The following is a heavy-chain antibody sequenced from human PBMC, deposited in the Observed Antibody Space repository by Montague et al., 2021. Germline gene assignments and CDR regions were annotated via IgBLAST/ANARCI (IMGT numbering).Heavy chain of an antibody. CDR3: ARAGPRTYGGDSLDY. Sequence: SETVSLTCTVSGGSISSSPFDWGWIRQSPGKGLEWIGSNYYRGNTYYNPSLKSRVSLSIDTSKNQFSLKMNSVTAADTAVYYCARAGPRTYGGDSLDYWGQGALVTVSS. CDR2: NYYRGNT. CDR1: GGSISSSPFD. D-gene: IGHD3-10*01. V-gene: IGHV4-39*01. J-gene: IGHJ4*02.